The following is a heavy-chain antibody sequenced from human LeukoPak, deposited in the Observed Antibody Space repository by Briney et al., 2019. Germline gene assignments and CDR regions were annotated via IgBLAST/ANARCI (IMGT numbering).Heavy chain of an antibody. CDR1: GGTFSSYA. Sequence: ASVKVSCKASGGTFSSYAISWVRQAHGQGLEWMGRIIPIFGTANYAQKFQGRVTITTDESTSTAYMELSSLRSEDTAVYYCARDDDSSGYYSSSAFDIWGQGTMVTVSS. CDR3: ARDDDSSGYYSSSAFDI. V-gene: IGHV1-69*05. CDR2: IIPIFGTA. J-gene: IGHJ3*02. D-gene: IGHD3-22*01.